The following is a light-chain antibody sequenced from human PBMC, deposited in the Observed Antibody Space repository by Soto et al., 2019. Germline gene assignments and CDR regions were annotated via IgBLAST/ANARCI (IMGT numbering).Light chain of an antibody. Sequence: QSVLTQPPSASGTPGQRVTISCSGSSSNIGSNSVYWYQQLPGTAPKVLIYGNDNRPLGVPDRFSGSKSGTSGSLVISGLQAEDEADYYCQSYDSSLSRFVFGSGTKVTVL. CDR1: SSNIGSNS. V-gene: IGLV1-44*01. CDR2: GND. J-gene: IGLJ1*01. CDR3: QSYDSSLSRFV.